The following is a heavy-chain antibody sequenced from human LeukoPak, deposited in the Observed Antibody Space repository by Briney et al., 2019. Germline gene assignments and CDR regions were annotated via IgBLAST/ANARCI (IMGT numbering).Heavy chain of an antibody. CDR2: IYTSGST. J-gene: IGHJ5*02. CDR1: GGSISSYY. D-gene: IGHD3-10*01. V-gene: IGHV4-4*07. CDR3: ARRPRGYYYGSGSYYNPYNWFDP. Sequence: SETLSLTCTVSGGSISSYYWSWIRQPAGKGLEWIGRIYTSGSTNYNPSLKSRVTISVDTSKNQFSLKLSSVTAADTAVYYCARRPRGYYYGSGSYYNPYNWFDPWGQGTLVTVSS.